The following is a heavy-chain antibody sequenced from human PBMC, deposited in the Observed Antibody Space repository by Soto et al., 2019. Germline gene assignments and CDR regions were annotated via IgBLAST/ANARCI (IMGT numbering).Heavy chain of an antibody. CDR3: ASGDLVVVPAAMGYYYYGMDV. Sequence: ASVEVSCKXSGYTFTSYGISWVRQAPGQGLEWMGWISAYNGNTNYAQKLQGRVTMTTDTSTSTAYMELRSLRSDDTAVYYCASGDLVVVPAAMGYYYYGMDVWGQGTTVTVSS. J-gene: IGHJ6*02. V-gene: IGHV1-18*04. D-gene: IGHD2-2*01. CDR2: ISAYNGNT. CDR1: GYTFTSYG.